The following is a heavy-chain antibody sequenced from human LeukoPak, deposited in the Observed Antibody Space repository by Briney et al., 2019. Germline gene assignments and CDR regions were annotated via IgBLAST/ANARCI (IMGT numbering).Heavy chain of an antibody. V-gene: IGHV1-8*01. CDR3: ARGLHCSSTSCYNLDWFDP. D-gene: IGHD2-2*02. CDR2: MNPNSGNT. CDR1: GYTFTSYD. Sequence: ASVKVSCKASGYTFTSYDINWVRQATGQGLEWMGWMNPNSGNTGYAQKFQGRVTMTRNTSISTAYMELGSLRSEDTAVYYCARGLHCSSTSCYNLDWFDPWGQGTLVTVSS. J-gene: IGHJ5*02.